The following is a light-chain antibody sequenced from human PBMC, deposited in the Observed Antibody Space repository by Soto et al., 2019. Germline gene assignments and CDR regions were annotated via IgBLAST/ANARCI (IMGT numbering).Light chain of an antibody. CDR2: DAS. CDR1: QRFSTW. V-gene: IGKV1-5*01. J-gene: IGKJ3*01. Sequence: DIQMTQSPSTLSASVGDRVTITCRASQRFSTWLAWYQQKPGKAPRLLIYDASSLEGGVPSRFSGRGSGTEFTLTISGLQPDDFATYYCHQYNSWPRGTFGPGTKVEIK. CDR3: HQYNSWPRGT.